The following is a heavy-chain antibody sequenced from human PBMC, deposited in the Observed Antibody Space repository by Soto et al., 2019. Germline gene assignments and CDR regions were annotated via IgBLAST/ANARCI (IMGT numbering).Heavy chain of an antibody. Sequence: EVEMVESGGGLVQPGGSLRLSCAASRFTFSDHYIDWVRQAPGKGLEWVGRIGNKANSYTTEYAASVKGRFTISRDDSKNLVSLEMNSLKTEDTAVYHCTRGYPSVSTYAFDVWGQGTMVTFSS. CDR2: IGNKANSYTT. CDR3: TRGYPSVSTYAFDV. J-gene: IGHJ3*01. CDR1: RFTFSDHY. V-gene: IGHV3-72*01. D-gene: IGHD3-10*01.